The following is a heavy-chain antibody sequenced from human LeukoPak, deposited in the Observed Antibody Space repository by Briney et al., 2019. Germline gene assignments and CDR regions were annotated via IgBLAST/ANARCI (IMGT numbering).Heavy chain of an antibody. V-gene: IGHV3-23*01. Sequence: GGPLTLPCEPSGFPFGSLAMHWPPKPRGRAREWVAGIFGRRGSPHYADPVKGRFTISRDNSRNTVYLQINSLRAEDTAVYYCGKTTVGSSSGHKPAWPVDYWGQGTLVTVSS. CDR2: IFGRRGSP. J-gene: IGHJ4*02. D-gene: IGHD6-19*01. CDR1: GFPFGSLA. CDR3: GKTTVGSSSGHKPAWPVDY.